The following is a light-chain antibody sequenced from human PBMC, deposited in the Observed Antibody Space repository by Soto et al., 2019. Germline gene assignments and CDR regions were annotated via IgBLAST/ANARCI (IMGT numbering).Light chain of an antibody. CDR3: SSYTSSSTLYV. CDR2: EVN. Sequence: QSALTQPASVSGSPRQSITISCTGASXDVGGYTYVSWYQQHPGKAPKLMIYEVNNRPSGVSHRFSGSKSGNTASLTISGLQAEDEADYYCSSYTSSSTLYVFGTGTKVTVL. J-gene: IGLJ1*01. V-gene: IGLV2-14*01. CDR1: SXDVGGYTY.